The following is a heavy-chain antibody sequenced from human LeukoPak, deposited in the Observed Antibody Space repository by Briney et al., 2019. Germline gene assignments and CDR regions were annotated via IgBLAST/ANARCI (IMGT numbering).Heavy chain of an antibody. Sequence: PGGALRLSCEHSGFSFSSYVMSWVRQAPGRGLEWVSAISGSGGSTYYADAVKGRSTISRDNSKNTLYLKMNRLRAEATVVYYCAKRPVWEWLSSGVYFDYWGQGTLVTVSS. CDR2: ISGSGGST. D-gene: IGHD3-3*01. J-gene: IGHJ4*02. CDR1: GFSFSSYV. V-gene: IGHV3-23*01. CDR3: AKRPVWEWLSSGVYFDY.